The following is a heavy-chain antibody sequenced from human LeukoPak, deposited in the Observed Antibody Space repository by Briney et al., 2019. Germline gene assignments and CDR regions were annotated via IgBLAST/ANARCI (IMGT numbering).Heavy chain of an antibody. Sequence: GGSLRLSYAASGFTFSSYGMHWVRQAPGKGLEWVAVISYDGSNKYYADSVKGRFTISRDNSKNTLYLQMNSLRAEDTAVYYCAKEGFGSYGMDVWGQGTTVTVSS. CDR1: GFTFSSYG. CDR3: AKEGFGSYGMDV. J-gene: IGHJ6*02. V-gene: IGHV3-30*18. D-gene: IGHD3-3*01. CDR2: ISYDGSNK.